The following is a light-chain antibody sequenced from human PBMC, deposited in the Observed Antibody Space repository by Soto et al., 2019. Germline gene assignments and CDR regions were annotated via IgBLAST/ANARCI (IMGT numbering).Light chain of an antibody. Sequence: QAVVTQEPSLTVSLGGTVTLTCASNTGAVTSAYYPNWFQQKPGQAPRALIYSTTNKQSWTPARFSGSLLGGKAALTLSGVQPEDEAEYYCLLYSGGTWLFGGGTKLTVL. J-gene: IGLJ3*02. CDR3: LLYSGGTWL. V-gene: IGLV7-43*01. CDR2: STT. CDR1: TGAVTSAYY.